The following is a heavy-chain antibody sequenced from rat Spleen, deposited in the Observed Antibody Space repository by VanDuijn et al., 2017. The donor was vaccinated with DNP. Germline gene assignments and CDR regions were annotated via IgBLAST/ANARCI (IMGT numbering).Heavy chain of an antibody. CDR3: ARGSTSIYWYFDF. CDR2: ISTSGTRT. V-gene: IGHV5-25*01. J-gene: IGHJ1*01. Sequence: EVQLVESGGGLVQPGRSLKLSCAASGFTFSDYYMAWVRQAPTEGLEWVATISTSGTRTYYPDSVKGRFTISRDNAKSTLYLQMNSLKSEDTATYYCARGSTSIYWYFDFWGPGTMVTVSS. D-gene: IGHD3-1*01. CDR1: GFTFSDYY.